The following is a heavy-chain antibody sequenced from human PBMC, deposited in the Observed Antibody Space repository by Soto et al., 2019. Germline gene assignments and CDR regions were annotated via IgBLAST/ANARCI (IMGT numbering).Heavy chain of an antibody. CDR3: ATWHEREHAYDV. V-gene: IGHV3-53*01. Sequence: DVQLVESGGGLIQPGASLRLSCAAFGLTISGKKYVAWVRQAPGKGLEWVSGLYDVGGSFYADSVRGRFTTSSDSSKTTVYLQMNDLRPDDPAVYYCATWHEREHAYDVWGQGTTVTVSS. D-gene: IGHD1-1*01. J-gene: IGHJ3*01. CDR2: LYDVGGS. CDR1: GLTISGKKY.